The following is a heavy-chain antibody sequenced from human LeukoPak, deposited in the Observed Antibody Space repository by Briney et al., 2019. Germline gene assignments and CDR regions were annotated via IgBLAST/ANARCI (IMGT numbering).Heavy chain of an antibody. CDR1: GFTFSSYA. CDR3: AKQPLVGATFDY. J-gene: IGHJ4*02. Sequence: GGSLRLSCAASGFTFSSYAMSWVRQAPGKGLEWVSANISGGSTYYADSVKGRFTISRDTSKNTLHLQMNSLRAEDTAVYYCAKQPLVGATFDYWGQGTLVTVSS. CDR2: NISGGST. V-gene: IGHV3-23*01. D-gene: IGHD1-26*01.